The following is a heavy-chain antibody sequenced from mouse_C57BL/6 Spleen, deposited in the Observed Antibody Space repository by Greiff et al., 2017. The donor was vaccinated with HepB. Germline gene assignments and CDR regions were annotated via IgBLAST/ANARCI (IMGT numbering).Heavy chain of an antibody. J-gene: IGHJ3*01. CDR3: YGYDDGSWFAY. D-gene: IGHD2-2*01. CDR2: IDPETGGT. V-gene: IGHV1-15*01. CDR1: GYTFTDYE. Sequence: VQLQQSGAELVRPGASVTLSCKASGYTFTDYEMHWVKQTPVHGLEWIGAIDPETGGTAYNQKFKGKAILTADKSSSTAYMELRSLTSEDSAVYYCYGYDDGSWFAYWGQGTLVTVSA.